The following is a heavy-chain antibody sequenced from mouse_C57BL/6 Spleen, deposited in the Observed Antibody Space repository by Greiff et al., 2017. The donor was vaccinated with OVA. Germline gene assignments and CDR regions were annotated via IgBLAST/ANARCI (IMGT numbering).Heavy chain of an antibody. Sequence: VQLQQSGPELVKPGASVKISCKASGYTFTDYYMNWVKQSHGKSLEWIGDINPNNGGTSYNQKFKGKATLTVDKSSSTAYMELRSLTSEDSAVYYCARLYYGSSYGFAYWGQGTLVTVSA. CDR1: GYTFTDYY. CDR2: INPNNGGT. V-gene: IGHV1-26*01. D-gene: IGHD1-1*01. J-gene: IGHJ3*01. CDR3: ARLYYGSSYGFAY.